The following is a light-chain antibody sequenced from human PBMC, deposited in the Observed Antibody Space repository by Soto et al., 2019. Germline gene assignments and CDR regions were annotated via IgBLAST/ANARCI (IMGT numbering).Light chain of an antibody. J-gene: IGLJ1*01. CDR3: CSYAGSSTFSYV. CDR2: EVS. Sequence: QSVLTQPASVYGSPGQWITISCTRTSSDVGSYNLVSWYQQHPGKAPKLMIYEVSKRPSGVSNRFSGSKSGNTASLTISGLQAEDEADYYCCSYAGSSTFSYVFGTGTKVTVL. CDR1: SSDVGSYNL. V-gene: IGLV2-23*02.